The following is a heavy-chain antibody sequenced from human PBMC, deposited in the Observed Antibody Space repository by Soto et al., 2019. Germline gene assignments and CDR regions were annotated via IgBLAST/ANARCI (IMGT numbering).Heavy chain of an antibody. CDR3: AREGWNDVDYFDY. Sequence: GGSLRLSCAASGFTFSSYWMSWVRQAPGKGLEWVANIKQDGSEKYYVDSVKGRFTISRDNAKNSLYLQMNSLRAEDTAVYYCAREGWNDVDYFDYWGQGTLVTVSS. CDR2: IKQDGSEK. J-gene: IGHJ4*02. D-gene: IGHD1-1*01. V-gene: IGHV3-7*01. CDR1: GFTFSSYW.